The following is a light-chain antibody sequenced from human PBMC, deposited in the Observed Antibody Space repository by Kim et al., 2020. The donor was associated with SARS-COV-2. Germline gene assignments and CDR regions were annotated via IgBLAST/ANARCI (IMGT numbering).Light chain of an antibody. CDR3: QVWDSSSDHRV. CDR1: NIGSKS. Sequence: APGKTARITCGGNNIGSKSVHWYPQKPGQAPVLVIYYDSDRPSGIPERFSGSNSGNTATLTISRVEAGDEADYYCQVWDSSSDHRVFGGGTQLTVL. CDR2: YDS. J-gene: IGLJ3*02. V-gene: IGLV3-21*04.